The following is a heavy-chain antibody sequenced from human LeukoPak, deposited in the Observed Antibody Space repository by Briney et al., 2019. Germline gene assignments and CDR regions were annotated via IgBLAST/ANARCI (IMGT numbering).Heavy chain of an antibody. CDR2: MNPNSGNT. J-gene: IGHJ6*02. CDR3: ARGGGSYDFWSGIIGGYYYYGMDV. Sequence: GASVKVSCKASGYTFTSYDINWVRQATGQGLEWMGWMNPNSGNTGYAQKFQGRVTMTRNTSISTAYMELSSLRSEDTAVYYCARGGGSYDFWSGIIGGYYYYGMDVWGQGTTVTVSS. V-gene: IGHV1-8*01. D-gene: IGHD3-3*01. CDR1: GYTFTSYD.